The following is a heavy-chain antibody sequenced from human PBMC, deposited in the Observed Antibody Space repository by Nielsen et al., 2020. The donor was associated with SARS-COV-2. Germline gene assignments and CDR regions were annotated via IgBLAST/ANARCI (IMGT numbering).Heavy chain of an antibody. J-gene: IGHJ4*02. D-gene: IGHD7-27*01. Sequence: GGSLPLSFAASGFTFSNAWLSWVRQAPGKGLEWVGRIKSKTDGWTTDYAAPVKGRFTISRDDSKNTLYLQMNSLKTEDTAVYSCTTGATGDDYWGQGTLVTVSS. CDR3: TTGATGDDY. CDR2: IKSKTDGWTT. V-gene: IGHV3-15*01. CDR1: GFTFSNAW.